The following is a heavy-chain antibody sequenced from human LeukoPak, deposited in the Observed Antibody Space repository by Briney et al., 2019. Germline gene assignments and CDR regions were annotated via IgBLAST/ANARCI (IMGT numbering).Heavy chain of an antibody. CDR1: GGSFSGYY. CDR3: ARGRMVRGVKRTNDY. J-gene: IGHJ4*02. Sequence: PSETLSLTCAVYGGSFSGYYWSWIRQPPGKGLEWIGEINHSGSTNYNPSLKSRVTISVDTSKNQFSLKLSSVTAADTAVYYCARGRMVRGVKRTNDYWGQGILVTVSS. CDR2: INHSGST. V-gene: IGHV4-34*01. D-gene: IGHD3-10*01.